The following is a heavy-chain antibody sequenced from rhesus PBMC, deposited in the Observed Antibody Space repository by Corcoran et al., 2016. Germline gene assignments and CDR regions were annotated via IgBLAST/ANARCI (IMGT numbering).Heavy chain of an antibody. J-gene: IGHJ4*01. D-gene: IGHD6-25*01. Sequence: QLQLQESGPGLVKPSETLSLTCAVSGGSISGYSWSWIRQPPGKGLEWIGNIDGNIADTNYNPSLNSRVTISKDTSKNQFSLKLRSVTTADTAVYYCARLRQYYFDYWGQGVLVTVSS. V-gene: IGHV4-81*01. CDR1: GGSISGYS. CDR3: ARLRQYYFDY. CDR2: IDGNIADT.